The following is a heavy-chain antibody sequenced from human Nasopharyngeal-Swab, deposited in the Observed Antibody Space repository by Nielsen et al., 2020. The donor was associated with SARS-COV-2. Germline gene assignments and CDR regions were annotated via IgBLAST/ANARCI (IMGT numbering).Heavy chain of an antibody. Sequence: GESLKISCAASGFSFSNYWMHWVRQAPGKGLVWVSRINNDGSDTGYADFVKGRFTISRDNSKNTLYLQMNSLRAEDTAVYYCTRYCSGGTCKYYYYGMDVWGQGTTVTVSS. J-gene: IGHJ6*02. V-gene: IGHV3-74*01. CDR2: INNDGSDT. D-gene: IGHD2-15*01. CDR1: GFSFSNYW. CDR3: TRYCSGGTCKYYYYGMDV.